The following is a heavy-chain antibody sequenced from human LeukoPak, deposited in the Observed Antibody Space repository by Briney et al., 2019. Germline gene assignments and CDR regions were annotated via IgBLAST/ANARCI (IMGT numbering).Heavy chain of an antibody. D-gene: IGHD1-26*01. CDR1: GFTFSSYA. CDR3: ARDIVGATGDAFDI. CDR2: VSSSSDYI. Sequence: PGGSLRLSCAASGFTFSSYAMSWVRQAPGKEPEWVSAVSSSSDYIYYADSVRGRFTISRDNAKNSLYLQMNSLRAEDTAVYYCARDIVGATGDAFDIWGQGTMVTVSS. J-gene: IGHJ3*02. V-gene: IGHV3-21*01.